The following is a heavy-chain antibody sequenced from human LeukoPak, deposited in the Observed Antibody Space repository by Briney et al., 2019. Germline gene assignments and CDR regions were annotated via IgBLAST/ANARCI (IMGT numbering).Heavy chain of an antibody. V-gene: IGHV4-39*07. CDR1: GGSISSSSYY. Sequence: SETLSLTCTVSGGSISSSSYYWGWIRQPPGKGLEWIGNIYYTESTYYNPSLKSRVTISVDTSKNQFSLKLSSVTAADTAVYYCAISSSWYYDWFDPWGQGTLVTVSS. CDR2: IYYTEST. D-gene: IGHD6-13*01. CDR3: AISSSWYYDWFDP. J-gene: IGHJ5*02.